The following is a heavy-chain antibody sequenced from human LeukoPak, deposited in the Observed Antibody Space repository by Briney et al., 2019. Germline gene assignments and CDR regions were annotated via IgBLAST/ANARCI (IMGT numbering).Heavy chain of an antibody. V-gene: IGHV4-39*07. CDR2: MSSGGSF. CDR3: PIELTETGRHRNFDS. D-gene: IGHD1-14*01. CDR1: GVSIRSGDYY. Sequence: PSETLSLTCIVSGVSIRSGDYYWGWIRQPPGKSLEWIGCMSSGGSFFYNPSLENRVTITVDTSKNHFSLRLTSVTAADTAIYYGPIELTETGRHRNFDSWGQGALVTVSS. J-gene: IGHJ4*02.